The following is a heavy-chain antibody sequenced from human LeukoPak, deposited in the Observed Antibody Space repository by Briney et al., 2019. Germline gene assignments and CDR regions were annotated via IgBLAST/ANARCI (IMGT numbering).Heavy chain of an antibody. CDR1: EFTFSSYS. V-gene: IGHV3-7*03. D-gene: IGHD3-16*01. CDR3: ARGGGLDV. J-gene: IGHJ6*02. CDR2: INHNGNVN. Sequence: GGSLRLSCAASEFTFSSYSMNWVRQAPGKGLEWVASINHNGNVNYYVDSVKGRFTISRDNAKNSLYLQMSNLRAEDTAVYFCARGGGLDVWGQGATVTVSS.